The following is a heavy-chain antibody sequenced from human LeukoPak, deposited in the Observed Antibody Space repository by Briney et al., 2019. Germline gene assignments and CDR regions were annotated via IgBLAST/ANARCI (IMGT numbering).Heavy chain of an antibody. V-gene: IGHV3-33*08. CDR2: IWYDGSNK. Sequence: GGSLRLSCGATGFTFSSYGMHWVRQAPGKGLEWVAVIWYDGSNKYYADSVKGRFTISRDNSKNTLYLQMNSLRAEDTAVYYSARGGPRVAAQMDVWGQGTTVTVSS. J-gene: IGHJ6*02. CDR1: GFTFSSYG. CDR3: ARGGPRVAAQMDV. D-gene: IGHD3-3*01.